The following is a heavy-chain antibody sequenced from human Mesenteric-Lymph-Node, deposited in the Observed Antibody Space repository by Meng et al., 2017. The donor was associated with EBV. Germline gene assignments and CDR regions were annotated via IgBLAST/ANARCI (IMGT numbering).Heavy chain of an antibody. J-gene: IGHJ4*02. CDR2: IWNDGSKK. CDR1: GFTFSRSG. V-gene: IGHV3-33*01. D-gene: IGHD5-12*01. Sequence: VQLGGSGGGVVQPGRSLRLSCDASGFTFSRSGMHWVRQAPGKGLEWVAVIWNDGSKKYYGDSAKGRFTISRDNSKNTLYLQMNSLTADDTAVYYCARISSANDSVWGQGALVTVSS. CDR3: ARISSANDSV.